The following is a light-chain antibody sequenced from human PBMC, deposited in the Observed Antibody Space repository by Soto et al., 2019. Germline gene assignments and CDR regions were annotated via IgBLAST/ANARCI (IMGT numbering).Light chain of an antibody. CDR1: QSVGSD. Sequence: EIVMTHSAATLSFWPGERAALSCRASQSVGSDLAWYQQKPGQAPRLLIYGASSRATGIPDRFSGSGSGTDFTLTISRLEPEHFAVYYCQQYGSSPKITFGQGTRLEIK. J-gene: IGKJ5*01. V-gene: IGKV3-20*01. CDR2: GAS. CDR3: QQYGSSPKIT.